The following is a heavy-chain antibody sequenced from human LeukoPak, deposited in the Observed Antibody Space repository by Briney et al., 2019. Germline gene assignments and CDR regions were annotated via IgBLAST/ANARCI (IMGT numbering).Heavy chain of an antibody. J-gene: IGHJ4*02. CDR1: GYTLTELS. D-gene: IGHD2-2*01. Sequence: ASVKVSCKVSGYTLTELSMHWVRQAPGKGLEWMGGFDPEDGETIYAQKFQGRVTMTEGTSTDTAYMELSSLRSEDTAVYYCATGPAGLILYYFDYWGQGTLVTVSS. CDR2: FDPEDGET. CDR3: ATGPAGLILYYFDY. V-gene: IGHV1-24*01.